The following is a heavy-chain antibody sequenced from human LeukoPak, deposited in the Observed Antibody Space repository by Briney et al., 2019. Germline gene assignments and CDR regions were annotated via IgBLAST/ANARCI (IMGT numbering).Heavy chain of an antibody. D-gene: IGHD2-2*01. V-gene: IGHV4-39*07. Sequence: PSETLSLTCTVSGGSISSSSYYWGWIRQPPRKGLKWIGSIYYSGSTYYNPSLKSRVTISVDTSKNQFSLKLSSVTAADTAVYYCARDLFGSSVTGSDYWGQGTLVTVSS. CDR1: GGSISSSSYY. J-gene: IGHJ4*02. CDR2: IYYSGST. CDR3: ARDLFGSSVTGSDY.